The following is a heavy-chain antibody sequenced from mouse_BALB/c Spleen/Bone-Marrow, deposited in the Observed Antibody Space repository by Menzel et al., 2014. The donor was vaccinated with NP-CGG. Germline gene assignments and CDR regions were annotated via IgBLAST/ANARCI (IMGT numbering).Heavy chain of an antibody. D-gene: IGHD2-1*01. J-gene: IGHJ4*01. CDR3: ARGNYEAMDY. Sequence: VQLVESGAELAKPGASVKMSCKASGYTFTSYWMHWVKQRPGQGLEWIGYINPSTGYTEYNQKFKDKATLTADKSSSTAYVQLSSLTSEDSAVYYCARGNYEAMDYWGQGTSVTVSS. CDR1: GYTFTSYW. CDR2: INPSTGYT. V-gene: IGHV1-7*01.